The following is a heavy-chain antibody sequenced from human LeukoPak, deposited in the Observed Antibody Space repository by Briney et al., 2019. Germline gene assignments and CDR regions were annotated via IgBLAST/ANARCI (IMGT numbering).Heavy chain of an antibody. V-gene: IGHV3-7*01. D-gene: IGHD3-3*01. CDR1: GFTFTNYW. Sequence: GGSLRLSCAASGFTFTNYWMSWVRQAPGKGLELVANIKQDRSERYYVDSVKGRFTISRDNAKNSLYLQMNSLRAEDTAVYYCARLREIPVFGVVTKSTSYFDYWGQGTLVTVSS. CDR2: IKQDRSER. J-gene: IGHJ4*02. CDR3: ARLREIPVFGVVTKSTSYFDY.